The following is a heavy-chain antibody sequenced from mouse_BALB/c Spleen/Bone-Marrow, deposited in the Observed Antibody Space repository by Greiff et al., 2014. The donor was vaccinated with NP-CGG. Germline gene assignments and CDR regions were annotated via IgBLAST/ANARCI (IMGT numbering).Heavy chain of an antibody. CDR2: INPSTGYT. Sequence: QVQLQQPGSVLVRPGASVKMSCKASGYTFTSYWMHWVKQRPGQGLEWIGYINPSTGYTEYNQKFKDKATLTADKSSSTAYMQLSSLTSEDSAVYYCARYGNWFAYWGQGTLVTVSA. J-gene: IGHJ3*01. CDR3: ARYGNWFAY. D-gene: IGHD2-1*01. V-gene: IGHV1-4*01. CDR1: GYTFTSYW.